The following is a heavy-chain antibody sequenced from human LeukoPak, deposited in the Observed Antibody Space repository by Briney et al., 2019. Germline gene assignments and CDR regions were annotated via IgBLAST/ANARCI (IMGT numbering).Heavy chain of an antibody. D-gene: IGHD2-2*01. Sequence: SETLSLTCAVSGGSISSSNWWSWVRQPPGKGLEWIGEIYHSGSTNYNPSLKSRVTISVDKSKNQFSLKLSSVTAADTAVYYCARVIVVPAAMRPNWFDPWGQGTLVTVSS. V-gene: IGHV4-4*02. J-gene: IGHJ5*02. CDR2: IYHSGST. CDR1: GGSISSSNW. CDR3: ARVIVVPAAMRPNWFDP.